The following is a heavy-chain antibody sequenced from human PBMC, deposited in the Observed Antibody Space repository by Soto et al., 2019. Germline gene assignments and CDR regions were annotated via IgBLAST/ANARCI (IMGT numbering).Heavy chain of an antibody. J-gene: IGHJ5*02. CDR3: ARDRPKTTVVTPGWFDP. CDR1: GGTFSSYA. V-gene: IGHV1-69*01. Sequence: QVQLVQSGAEVKKPGSSVKVSCKASGGTFSSYAISWVRQAPGQGLEWMGGIIPIFGTANYAQKFQGRGTITADESTSTAYMELSSLRSEDTAVYYCARDRPKTTVVTPGWFDPWGQGTLVTVSS. CDR2: IIPIFGTA. D-gene: IGHD4-17*01.